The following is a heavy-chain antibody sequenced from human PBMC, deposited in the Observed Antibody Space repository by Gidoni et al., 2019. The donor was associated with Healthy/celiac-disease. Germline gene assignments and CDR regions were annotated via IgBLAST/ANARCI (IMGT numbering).Heavy chain of an antibody. CDR1: GFPFGSYC. V-gene: IGHV3-7*01. CDR2: IKQDVSEK. Sequence: GSLRPSCAASGFPFGSYCMSCLRPAPGKGLEWVANIKQDVSEKYYVDSVKGRFTISRDNAKNSLYLQLNSLRAEDTAVYYCARDPSPRIAAAGMFVLGMDVWGQGTTVTVSS. J-gene: IGHJ6*02. CDR3: ARDPSPRIAAAGMFVLGMDV. D-gene: IGHD6-13*01.